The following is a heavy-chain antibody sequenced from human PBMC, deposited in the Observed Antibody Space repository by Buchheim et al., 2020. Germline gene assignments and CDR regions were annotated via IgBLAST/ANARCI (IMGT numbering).Heavy chain of an antibody. Sequence: EVQLVESGGGLVQPGGSLRLSCAASGFTFSSYEMNWVRQAPGKGLEWVSYISSSGSTIYYADFVKGRFTISRDNAKNSLYLQMNSLRAEDTAVYYCARGNYDFWSGYSLGNWFDPWGQGTL. V-gene: IGHV3-48*03. CDR1: GFTFSSYE. J-gene: IGHJ5*02. D-gene: IGHD3-3*01. CDR3: ARGNYDFWSGYSLGNWFDP. CDR2: ISSSGSTI.